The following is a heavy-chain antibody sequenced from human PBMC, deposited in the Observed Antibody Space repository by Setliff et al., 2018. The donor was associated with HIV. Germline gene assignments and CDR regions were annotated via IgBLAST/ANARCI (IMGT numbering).Heavy chain of an antibody. Sequence: PSETLSLTCTVSGGSIRRSDYYWGWVRQPPGKGLEWIGTIYYSGSTHYNPSLKSRLTISVDMSKNQLSLKLSSVTAADTAVYYCLLWTGYYTYWFFDLWGRGALVTVSS. J-gene: IGHJ2*01. CDR2: IYYSGST. CDR3: LLWTGYYTYWFFDL. D-gene: IGHD3-3*01. V-gene: IGHV4-39*07. CDR1: GGSIRRSDYY.